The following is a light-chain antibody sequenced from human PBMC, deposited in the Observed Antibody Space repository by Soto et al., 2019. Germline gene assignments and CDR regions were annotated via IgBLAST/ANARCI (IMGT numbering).Light chain of an antibody. J-gene: IGLJ1*01. V-gene: IGLV2-14*03. CDR1: VSDVGGYDS. CDR2: GVN. CDR3: CSYTTSTTYV. Sequence: HSLLTHPASLSGSPGQSITISCPVTVSDVGGYDSVSWYQQHPGRAPKLIIYGVNNRPSGVSNRFSASKSADTASLTISGLQAEDEANYYCCSYTTSTTYVFGTGTKVTV.